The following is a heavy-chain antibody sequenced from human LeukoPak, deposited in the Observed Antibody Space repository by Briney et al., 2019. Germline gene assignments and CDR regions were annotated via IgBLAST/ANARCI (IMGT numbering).Heavy chain of an antibody. D-gene: IGHD3-22*01. CDR3: ARENYYYDNTGYTTFDY. V-gene: IGHV3-7*03. CDR2: IKYDGSEN. CDR1: GFTFSSYW. Sequence: GGSLRLSCAASGFTFSSYWMTWVRQAPGKGLEWVGNIKYDGSENYYVASVKGRFTISRDNAKNSLYLQMNSLRAEDTALYYCARENYYYDNTGYTTFDYWGQGTLVTVSS. J-gene: IGHJ4*02.